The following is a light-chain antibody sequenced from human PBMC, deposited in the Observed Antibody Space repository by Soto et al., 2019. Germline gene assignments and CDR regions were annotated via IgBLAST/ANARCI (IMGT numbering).Light chain of an antibody. Sequence: EIVLTQSPGTLSLSPGERATLSCRASQSVSSNYLAWYQQKPGQAPRLLIYGTSNRATGIPDRFSGSGSGTGFTLTISRLEPEDFAVYFCQQYGSSPPVTFGQGTKVEIK. CDR3: QQYGSSPPVT. CDR2: GTS. V-gene: IGKV3-20*01. J-gene: IGKJ2*01. CDR1: QSVSSNY.